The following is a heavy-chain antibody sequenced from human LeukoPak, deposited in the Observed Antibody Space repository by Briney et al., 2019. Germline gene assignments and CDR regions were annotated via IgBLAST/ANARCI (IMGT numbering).Heavy chain of an antibody. CDR1: GYSFTTYW. J-gene: IGHJ3*02. D-gene: IGHD1/OR15-1a*01. V-gene: IGHV5-51*01. Sequence: GESLKISCKGSGYSFTTYWIGWVRQMPGKGLQWMGIIYPADSDTRYSPSFQGQVTISADKSISTAYLQWSSLKASDSAMYYCARRRTHNNDAFDIWGQGTMVTVSS. CDR3: ARRRTHNNDAFDI. CDR2: IYPADSDT.